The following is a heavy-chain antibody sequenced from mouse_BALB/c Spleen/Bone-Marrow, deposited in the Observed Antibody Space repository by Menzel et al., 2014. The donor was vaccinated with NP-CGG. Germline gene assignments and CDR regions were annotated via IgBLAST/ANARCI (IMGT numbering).Heavy chain of an antibody. D-gene: IGHD1-1*01. CDR2: IYPSDSYT. Sequence: QVQLQQSGAELVRPGASVKLSCKASGHTFTSYWINWVKQRPGQGLEWIGNIYPSDSYTNYNQKFKDKATLTVDKSSSTAYMQLSSPTSEDSAVYYCTREGYYGSSYVDYWGQGTTLTVSS. J-gene: IGHJ2*01. V-gene: IGHV1-69*02. CDR1: GHTFTSYW. CDR3: TREGYYGSSYVDY.